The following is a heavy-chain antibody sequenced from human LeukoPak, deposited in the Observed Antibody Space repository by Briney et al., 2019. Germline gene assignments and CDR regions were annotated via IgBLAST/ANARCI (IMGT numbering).Heavy chain of an antibody. CDR1: GYTFPSYY. Sequence: GASVTVSFMASGYTFPSYYMHWVRQAPGQGLEGMGIINLRGGSTSYAQKFQGRVTMTRDTSTSTVYMELSSLRSEDTAVYYCARSANGRSRQDFDYWGQGTLVTVSS. CDR3: ARSANGRSRQDFDY. V-gene: IGHV1-46*01. CDR2: INLRGGST. D-gene: IGHD2-8*01. J-gene: IGHJ4*02.